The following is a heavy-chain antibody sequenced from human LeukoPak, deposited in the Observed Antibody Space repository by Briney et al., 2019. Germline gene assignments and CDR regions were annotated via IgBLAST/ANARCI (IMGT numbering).Heavy chain of an antibody. CDR1: GGSISSGGYS. Sequence: PSETLSLTCTVSGGSISSGGYSWSWIRQHPGKGLEWIGYTYYSGSTYYNPSLKSRVTISVDTSKNQFSLKLSSVTAADTAVYYCARARSIAVWFDPWGQGTLVTVSS. CDR3: ARARSIAVWFDP. CDR2: TYYSGST. J-gene: IGHJ5*02. V-gene: IGHV4-31*03. D-gene: IGHD6-6*01.